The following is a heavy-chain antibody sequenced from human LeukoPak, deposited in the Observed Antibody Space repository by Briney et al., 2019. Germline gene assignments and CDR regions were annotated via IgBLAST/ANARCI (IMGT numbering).Heavy chain of an antibody. CDR3: AKAMYYYDSSGFNFPGH. CDR1: GFTFSSYG. Sequence: PGRSLRLSCAASGFTFSSYGMHWVRQAPGQGLEWVAVISYDGSNKYYADSVKGRFTISRDNSKNTLFLQMNSLRAEDTAVYYCAKAMYYYDSSGFNFPGHWGQGTLVTVSS. CDR2: ISYDGSNK. V-gene: IGHV3-30*18. D-gene: IGHD3-22*01. J-gene: IGHJ4*02.